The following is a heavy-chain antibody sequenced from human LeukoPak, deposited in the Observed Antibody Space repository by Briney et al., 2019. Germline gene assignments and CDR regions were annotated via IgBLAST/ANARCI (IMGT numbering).Heavy chain of an antibody. CDR1: GFTFSSYW. D-gene: IGHD2-15*01. CDR3: ARENPPGYCSGGSCQNWFDP. V-gene: IGHV3-7*05. Sequence: PGGSLRLSCAASGFTFSSYWMSWVRQAPGKGLEWVANIKQDGSEKYYVDSVKGRFTISRDNAKNSLSLQMNSLRAEDTAVYYCARENPPGYCSGGSCQNWFDPWGQGTQVTVSS. CDR2: IKQDGSEK. J-gene: IGHJ5*02.